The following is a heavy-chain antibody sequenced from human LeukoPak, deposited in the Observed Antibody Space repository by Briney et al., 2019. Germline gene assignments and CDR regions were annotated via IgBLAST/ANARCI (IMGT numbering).Heavy chain of an antibody. CDR3: ARLPFAVAGKAAFDI. D-gene: IGHD6-19*01. V-gene: IGHV1-46*01. Sequence: ASVKVSCKASGYTFTSYYMHWVRQAPGQGLEWMGIINPSGGSTSYAQKFQGRVTMTRDTSTSTVYMELSSLRSEDTAVYYCARLPFAVAGKAAFDIWGKGTMVTVSS. CDR1: GYTFTSYY. CDR2: INPSGGST. J-gene: IGHJ3*02.